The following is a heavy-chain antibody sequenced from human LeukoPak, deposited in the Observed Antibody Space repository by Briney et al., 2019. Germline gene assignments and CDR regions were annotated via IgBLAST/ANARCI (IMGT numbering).Heavy chain of an antibody. V-gene: IGHV3-33*01. Sequence: PGRALTLSCAASGFTFSSYGMHWVRQAPSRELEGVAGIWYDGSKKYCADSVKGRFTISRDNSKNTLYLQMNRLRAEDTAVYYCASTTVTTSVYYYYYYGMDVWGQGPTVTVSS. CDR2: IWYDGSKK. D-gene: IGHD4-17*01. CDR3: ASTTVTTSVYYYYYYGMDV. CDR1: GFTFSSYG. J-gene: IGHJ6*02.